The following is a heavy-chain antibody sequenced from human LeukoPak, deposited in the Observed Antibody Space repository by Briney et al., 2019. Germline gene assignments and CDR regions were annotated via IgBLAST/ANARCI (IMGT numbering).Heavy chain of an antibody. Sequence: TGGSLRLSCAASGFTFSSYTMNWVRQAPGKGLEWVSYISGTSSTIYYADSVKGRFTISRDNAKNSLYLQMNSLRAEDTAVYYCARDMRAAAGSRWDSYHYYMDVWGKGTTVTVSS. D-gene: IGHD6-13*01. CDR3: ARDMRAAAGSRWDSYHYYMDV. V-gene: IGHV3-48*01. J-gene: IGHJ6*03. CDR1: GFTFSSYT. CDR2: ISGTSSTI.